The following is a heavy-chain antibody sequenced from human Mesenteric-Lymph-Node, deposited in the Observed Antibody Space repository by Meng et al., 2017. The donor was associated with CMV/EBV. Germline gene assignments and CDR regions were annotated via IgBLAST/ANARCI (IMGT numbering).Heavy chain of an antibody. D-gene: IGHD2-2*02. CDR1: GFTFSSSW. J-gene: IGHJ4*02. CDR3: VRVRDIVVVPAAIRVDYFDY. CDR2: IKCDGSEK. Sequence: GESLKISCAASGFTFSSSWMHWVCQAPEKGLEWVADIKCDGSEKYYVDSVKGRLTISRDNAKNSLYLQVNSLRAEGMTVYYCVRVRDIVVVPAAIRVDYFDYWGQGTLVTVSS. V-gene: IGHV3-52*01.